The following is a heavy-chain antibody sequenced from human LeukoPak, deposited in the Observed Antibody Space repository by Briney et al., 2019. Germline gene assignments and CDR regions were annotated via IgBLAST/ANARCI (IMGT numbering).Heavy chain of an antibody. CDR2: IRSKAYGGTT. V-gene: IGHV3-49*04. D-gene: IGHD2-15*01. CDR1: GFTFGDYA. CDR3: TRDTTPYY. Sequence: GGSLRFSCTASGFTFGDYAMTWVRQAPGKGLEWVGFIRSKAYGGTTEYAASAKGRFTISRDDSNSTAYLQMNSLKIEDTAVYYCTRDTTPYYWGQGTLVTVSS. J-gene: IGHJ4*02.